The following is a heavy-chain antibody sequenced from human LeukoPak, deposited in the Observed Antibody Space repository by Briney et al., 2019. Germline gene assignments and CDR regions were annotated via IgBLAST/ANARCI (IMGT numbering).Heavy chain of an antibody. CDR1: GGSISSGGYY. Sequence: SETLSLTCTVSGGSISSGGYYWSWIRQPPGKGLEWIGYIYHSGSTYYNPSLKSRVTISVDTSKNQFSLKLSSVTAADTAVYYCARGMVRGIIRYYFDYWGQGTLVTVSS. D-gene: IGHD3-10*01. CDR3: ARGMVRGIIRYYFDY. V-gene: IGHV4-30-2*05. J-gene: IGHJ4*02. CDR2: IYHSGST.